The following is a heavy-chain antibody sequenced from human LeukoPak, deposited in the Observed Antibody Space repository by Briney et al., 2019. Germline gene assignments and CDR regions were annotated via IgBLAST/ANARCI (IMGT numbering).Heavy chain of an antibody. Sequence: SETLSLTCAVYGGSFSSYYWSWIRQPPGKGLEWIGYIYYSGSTNYNPSLKSRVTISVDTSKNQFSLKLSSVTAADTAVYYCARAVVVAATHYYGMDVWGQGTTVTVSS. CDR2: IYYSGST. J-gene: IGHJ6*02. CDR3: ARAVVVAATHYYGMDV. V-gene: IGHV4-59*01. D-gene: IGHD2-15*01. CDR1: GGSFSSYY.